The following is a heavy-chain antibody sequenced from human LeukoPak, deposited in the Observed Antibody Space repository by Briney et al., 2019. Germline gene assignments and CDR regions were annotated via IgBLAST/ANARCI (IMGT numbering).Heavy chain of an antibody. Sequence: GGSLRLSCEASGFTFTNYAMTWVRQTPGKGLEWVSAISPSGDYTYYADSVKGRFTISRDNSKNTVYLEMNTLRADDTAVYYCAKPRHPWTGYYTKANNYFDPWGQGTLVTVSS. D-gene: IGHD3/OR15-3a*01. CDR3: AKPRHPWTGYYTKANNYFDP. CDR1: GFTFTNYA. J-gene: IGHJ5*02. V-gene: IGHV3-23*01. CDR2: ISPSGDYT.